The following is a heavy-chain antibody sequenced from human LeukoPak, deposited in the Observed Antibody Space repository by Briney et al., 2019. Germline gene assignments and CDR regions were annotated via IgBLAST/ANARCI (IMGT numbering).Heavy chain of an antibody. D-gene: IGHD4-17*01. CDR2: IYHSGST. V-gene: IGHV4-38-2*02. CDR3: ARVTTVTWYYFDY. Sequence: SGTLSLTCTVSGYSISSGYYWGWIRQPPGKGLEWIGSIYHSGSTYYNPSLKSRVTISVDTSKNQFSLKLSSVTAADTAVYYCARVTTVTWYYFDYWGQGTLVTVSS. J-gene: IGHJ4*02. CDR1: GYSISSGYY.